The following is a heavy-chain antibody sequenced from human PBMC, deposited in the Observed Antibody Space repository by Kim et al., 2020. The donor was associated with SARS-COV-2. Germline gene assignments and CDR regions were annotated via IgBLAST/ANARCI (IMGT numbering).Heavy chain of an antibody. CDR1: GFTFSNYG. D-gene: IGHD6-13*01. CDR3: ANPRQPDY. V-gene: IGHV3-23*01. Sequence: GGSLRLSCAASGFTFSNYGMTWVRQAPGKGLEGVSGISGSGGTTSYADSVKGRFTISRDNSKNTLFLQMSSLRAEDTAIYYCANPRQPDYWGQGTLVTVSS. J-gene: IGHJ4*02. CDR2: ISGSGGTT.